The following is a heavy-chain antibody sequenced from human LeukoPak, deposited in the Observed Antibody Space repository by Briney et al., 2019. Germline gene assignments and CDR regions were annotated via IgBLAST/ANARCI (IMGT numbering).Heavy chain of an antibody. D-gene: IGHD5-18*01. CDR2: LSGPGDST. V-gene: IGHV3-23*01. CDR1: GFTFRNHA. CDR3: AKHGDTAMWLDY. Sequence: GGSLRLSCVASGFTFRNHAMSWVRQAPGKGLEWVSSLSGPGDSTYYADSVKGRFTISRDNSKNTLNVQMTSLRVEDTAVYYCAKHGDTAMWLDYWGQGTLVTVSS. J-gene: IGHJ4*02.